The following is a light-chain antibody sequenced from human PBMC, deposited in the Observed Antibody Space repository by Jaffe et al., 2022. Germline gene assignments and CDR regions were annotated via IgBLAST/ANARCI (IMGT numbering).Light chain of an antibody. J-gene: IGKJ1*01. CDR2: AAS. V-gene: IGKV1-6*01. CDR1: QVIRND. Sequence: AIQMTQSPSSLSASVGDRVTITCRASQVIRNDLGWYQQKPGKAPKLLIYAASSLQSGVPSRFSGSGSGTDFTLTINNLQPEDFATYYCLQDFNYPLAFGQGTKVEIK. CDR3: LQDFNYPLA.